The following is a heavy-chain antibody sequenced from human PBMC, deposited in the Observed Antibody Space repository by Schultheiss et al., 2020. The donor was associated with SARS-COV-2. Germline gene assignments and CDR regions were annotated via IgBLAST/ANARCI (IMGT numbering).Heavy chain of an antibody. CDR1: GGSFSGYY. Sequence: SETLSLTCAVYGGSFSGYYWSWIRQPPGKGLEWIGEINHSGSTNYNPSLKSRVTISVDTSKKQFSLKLSSVTAADTAVYYCARDRPGLWFGELSQYFDYWGQGTLVTVSS. V-gene: IGHV4-34*01. CDR3: ARDRPGLWFGELSQYFDY. D-gene: IGHD3-10*01. J-gene: IGHJ4*02. CDR2: INHSGST.